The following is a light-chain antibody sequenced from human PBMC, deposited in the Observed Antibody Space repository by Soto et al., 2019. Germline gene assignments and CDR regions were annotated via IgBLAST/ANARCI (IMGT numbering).Light chain of an antibody. Sequence: AIQMTQSPSSLSASVGDRVTITCRASQGIGNDLGWYQEKPGKAPNILIYAASNLQSGVPSRFSGSGSGTDFTLTISSLQPEDFATYYCQQDYNYPWTFGQGTKVEIK. J-gene: IGKJ1*01. V-gene: IGKV1-6*01. CDR3: QQDYNYPWT. CDR1: QGIGND. CDR2: AAS.